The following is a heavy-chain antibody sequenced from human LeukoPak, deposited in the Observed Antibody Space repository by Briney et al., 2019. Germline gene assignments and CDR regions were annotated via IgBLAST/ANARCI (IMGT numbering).Heavy chain of an antibody. CDR3: ARDARRYCSGGSCYYNDY. D-gene: IGHD2-15*01. V-gene: IGHV1-2*02. CDR1: GYAFTGYY. CDR2: INPNSGGT. J-gene: IGHJ4*02. Sequence: ASVKVSCKASGYAFTGYYMHWVRQAPGQGLEWMGWINPNSGGTNYAQKFQGRVTMTRDTSISTAYMELSRLRSDDTAVYYCARDARRYCSGGSCYYNDYWGQGTLVTVSS.